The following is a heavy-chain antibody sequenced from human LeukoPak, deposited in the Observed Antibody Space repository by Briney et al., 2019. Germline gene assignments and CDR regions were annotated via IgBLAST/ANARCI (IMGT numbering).Heavy chain of an antibody. V-gene: IGHV3-30*18. D-gene: IGHD3-22*01. CDR3: AKDIRRDYYDSSGYYPDAFDI. CDR1: GFTFSSYG. Sequence: PGGSLRLSCAASGFTFSSYGMHWVRQAPGKGLEWVAVISYDGSNKYYADSVKGRFTISRDNSKNTLYLQMNSLRAEDTAVYYCAKDIRRDYYDSSGYYPDAFDIWGQGTMVTVSS. CDR2: ISYDGSNK. J-gene: IGHJ3*02.